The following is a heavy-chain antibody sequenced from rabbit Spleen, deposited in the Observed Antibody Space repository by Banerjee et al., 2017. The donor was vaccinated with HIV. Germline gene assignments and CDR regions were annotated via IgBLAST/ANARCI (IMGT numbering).Heavy chain of an antibody. Sequence: QSLEESGGGLVKPGGTLTLTCKASGADFISIQYMCWVRQAPGKGLEWIGCIDTGSSGSAWYASWAKGRFTISKTSSTMVTLQVTSLTAADTATYFCAREAGYGGYGDGNLWGPGTLVTVS. CDR1: GADFISIQY. CDR2: IDTGSSGSA. V-gene: IGHV1S40*01. D-gene: IGHD6-1*01. CDR3: AREAGYGGYGDGNL. J-gene: IGHJ4*01.